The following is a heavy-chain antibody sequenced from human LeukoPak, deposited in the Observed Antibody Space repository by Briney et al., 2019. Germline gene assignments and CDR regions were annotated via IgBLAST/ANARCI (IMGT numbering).Heavy chain of an antibody. Sequence: ASVKVSCKASGGTFNRYAVTGVRQAPGQGLEWLGGIIPIFGTANYAQKFQGRVTITTDESTNTAYMELTSLTSEDTALYYCASGKYGLRSWFDPWGQGTLVTVSP. J-gene: IGHJ5*02. CDR3: ASGKYGLRSWFDP. D-gene: IGHD4-17*01. V-gene: IGHV1-69*05. CDR2: IIPIFGTA. CDR1: GGTFNRYA.